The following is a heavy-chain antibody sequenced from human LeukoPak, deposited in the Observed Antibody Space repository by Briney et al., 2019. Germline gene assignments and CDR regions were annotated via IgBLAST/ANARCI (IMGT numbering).Heavy chain of an antibody. CDR1: RFTFSSYW. V-gene: IGHV3-74*01. CDR2: INSDGSST. CDR3: ASTSCYNCPFDY. J-gene: IGHJ4*02. D-gene: IGHD2-2*02. Sequence: GGSLRLSCAASRFTFSSYWMRWVRQAPGKGLVWVSRINSDGSSTNYADSVKGRFTISRDNAKNTLYLQMNSLRAEDTAVYYCASTSCYNCPFDYWGQGTLVTVSS.